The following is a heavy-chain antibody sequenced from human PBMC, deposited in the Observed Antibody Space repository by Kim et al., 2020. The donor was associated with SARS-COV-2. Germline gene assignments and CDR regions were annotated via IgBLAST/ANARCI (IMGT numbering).Heavy chain of an antibody. CDR2: IWYDGSNK. CDR1: GFTFSSYG. Sequence: GGSLRLSCAASGFTFSSYGMHWVRQAPGKGLEWVAVIWYDGSNKYYADSVKGRFTISRDNSKNTLYLQMNSLRAEDTSVYYCARDLLVGATSYGMDVWGQGTTVTVSS. J-gene: IGHJ6*02. CDR3: ARDLLVGATSYGMDV. D-gene: IGHD1-26*01. V-gene: IGHV3-33*01.